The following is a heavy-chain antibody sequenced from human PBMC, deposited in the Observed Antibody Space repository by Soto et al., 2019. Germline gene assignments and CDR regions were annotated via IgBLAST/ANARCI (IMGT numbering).Heavy chain of an antibody. V-gene: IGHV2-5*02. CDR1: GFSLYTSGLG. CDR2: IYWDDDK. Sequence: QITLKESGPTLVNPTQTLTLTCTFSGFSLYTSGLGVGWIRQPPGKALEWLALIYWDDDKRYSPSLKSRLTIAKDTSKSQVLSIMTNLEPVDTGSYHCAHRLSDSSGRWNHGIFDLRGQGTTVTV. CDR3: AHRLSDSSGRWNHGIFDL. J-gene: IGHJ3*01. D-gene: IGHD3-22*01.